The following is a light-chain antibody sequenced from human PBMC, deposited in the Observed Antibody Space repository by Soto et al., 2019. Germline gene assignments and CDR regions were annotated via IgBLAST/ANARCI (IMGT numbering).Light chain of an antibody. J-gene: IGKJ5*01. Sequence: EIVLTQSPGTLSLSPGESATLSCRASQSVDNNYVAWYQQKPGQAPRLLIYGASSRATGIPDRFSGSGSGTDFTLTISRLEPEDFAVYYCQQYGSSPSITFGQGTRLEIK. V-gene: IGKV3-20*01. CDR2: GAS. CDR1: QSVDNNY. CDR3: QQYGSSPSIT.